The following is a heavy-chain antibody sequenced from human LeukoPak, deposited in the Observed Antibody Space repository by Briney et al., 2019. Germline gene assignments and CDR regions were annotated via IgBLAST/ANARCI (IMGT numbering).Heavy chain of an antibody. CDR3: AIVCPSCPLDAFDI. CDR1: GGTFSSYA. J-gene: IGHJ3*02. CDR2: IIPIFGTA. Sequence: SVKVSCKASGGTFSSYAISWVRQAPGQGLEWMGRIIPIFGTANYAQKFQGRVTITADESSSTAYMELSSLRSEDAAVYYCAIVCPSCPLDAFDIWGQGTMVTVSS. D-gene: IGHD2-2*01. V-gene: IGHV1-69*13.